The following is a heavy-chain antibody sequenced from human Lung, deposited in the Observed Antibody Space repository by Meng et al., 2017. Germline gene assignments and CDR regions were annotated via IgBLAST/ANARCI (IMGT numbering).Heavy chain of an antibody. Sequence: SETLSLTCTVSGGSISSYYWSWIRQPAGKGLEWIGRIYTSGSTNYNPSLKSRVTMSVDTSKNQFSLKLSSVTAADTVVYYCARDRGFGSGSYYNSPYSPFYYYYGMDVWGQGTTVTVSS. D-gene: IGHD3-10*01. CDR3: ARDRGFGSGSYYNSPYSPFYYYYGMDV. CDR1: GGSISSYY. V-gene: IGHV4-4*07. J-gene: IGHJ6*02. CDR2: IYTSGST.